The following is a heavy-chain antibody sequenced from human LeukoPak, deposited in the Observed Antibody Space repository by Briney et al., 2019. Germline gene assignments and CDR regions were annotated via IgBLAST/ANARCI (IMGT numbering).Heavy chain of an antibody. Sequence: GGSLRLSCAASGFTLTDYAMSWVRQAPGKGLEWVSGIGSDGGITYYADPVKGRFTIARDNSKNTVFLQMNSLRAEDTAVYYCARSGYGLQPYDYWGQGTLVTVSS. D-gene: IGHD3-3*01. CDR2: IGSDGGIT. V-gene: IGHV3-23*01. CDR1: GFTLTDYA. CDR3: ARSGYGLQPYDY. J-gene: IGHJ4*02.